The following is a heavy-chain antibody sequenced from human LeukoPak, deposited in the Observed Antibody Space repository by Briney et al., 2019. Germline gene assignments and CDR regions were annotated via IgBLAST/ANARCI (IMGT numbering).Heavy chain of an antibody. CDR1: GFTFSSYR. Sequence: GGSLRLSCAAYGFTFSSYRMNWVRRAPGKGLEWVSSISSSSSYIYYADSVKGRFTISRDDAKNSLYLQMNSLRAEDTAVYCCAREGSGVAGHFDYWGQGTLVTVSS. D-gene: IGHD6-19*01. J-gene: IGHJ4*02. V-gene: IGHV3-21*01. CDR3: AREGSGVAGHFDY. CDR2: ISSSSSYI.